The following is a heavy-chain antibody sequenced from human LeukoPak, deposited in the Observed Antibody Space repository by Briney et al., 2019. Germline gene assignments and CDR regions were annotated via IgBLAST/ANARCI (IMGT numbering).Heavy chain of an antibody. CDR3: AKSGSSWYLDY. CDR1: GFTFSSYA. Sequence: PGGSLRLSCAASGFTFSSYAMHWVRQAPGKGLECVTFISYDGSNKYYADSLKGRFTISRDNSKNTLYLQMNSLRAEDTAVYYCAKSGSSWYLDYWGQGTLVTVSS. V-gene: IGHV3-30*04. CDR2: ISYDGSNK. J-gene: IGHJ4*02. D-gene: IGHD6-13*01.